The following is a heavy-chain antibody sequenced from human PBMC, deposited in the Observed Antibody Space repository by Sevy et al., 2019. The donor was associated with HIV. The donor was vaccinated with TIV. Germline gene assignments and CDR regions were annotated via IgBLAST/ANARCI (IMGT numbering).Heavy chain of an antibody. CDR1: GGSIGGYY. V-gene: IGHV4-34*01. CDR3: ARGREVATLLGFFDT. D-gene: IGHD3-16*01. Sequence: ETLSLTCAVRGGSIGGYYWSWIRQATGKGPEWIGEISHSGATNYSPSLASRVTISVDTSNNQLSLRLTSLTAADSGKYFCARGREVATLLGFFDTWGPGTLVTVSS. CDR2: ISHSGAT. J-gene: IGHJ4*02.